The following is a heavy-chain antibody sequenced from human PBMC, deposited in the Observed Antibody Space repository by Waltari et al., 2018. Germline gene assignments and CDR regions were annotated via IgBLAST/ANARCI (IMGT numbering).Heavy chain of an antibody. Sequence: QVQLVQSGSELKKPGASVKVSCKDTGYTFTRYGMTWGRQAPGKGLEWMGWINATTGNPTYAQGFTGRFVFSLDTSVSTAYLQISSLKAEDTAVYYCARSVGTNYYGMDVWGQGTTVTVSS. CDR2: INATTGNP. J-gene: IGHJ6*02. CDR1: GYTFTRYG. V-gene: IGHV7-4-1*02. CDR3: ARSVGTNYYGMDV. D-gene: IGHD2-8*01.